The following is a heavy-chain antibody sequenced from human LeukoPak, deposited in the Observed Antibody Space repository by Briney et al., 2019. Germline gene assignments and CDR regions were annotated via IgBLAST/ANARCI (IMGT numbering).Heavy chain of an antibody. V-gene: IGHV3-53*01. Sequence: GGSLRLSCAASGFTVSSNYMSWVRQAPGKGLEWVSVICSGGSTYYADSVKGRFTISRDNSKNTLYLQMNSLRAEDTAVYYCARSPDWNSQIPTYYFDYWGQGTLVTVSS. CDR3: ARSPDWNSQIPTYYFDY. CDR2: ICSGGST. CDR1: GFTVSSNY. J-gene: IGHJ4*02. D-gene: IGHD1-7*01.